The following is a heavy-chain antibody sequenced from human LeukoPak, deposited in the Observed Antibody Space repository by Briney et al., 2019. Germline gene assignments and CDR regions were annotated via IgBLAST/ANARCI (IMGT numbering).Heavy chain of an antibody. Sequence: PSETLSLTCTVSGDSLRSGDFHWRWLRQPPGGGLKWLAYVHHTGSTNYNPSLRSRVTISIDTSKNQFSLTLNSVTAADTAVYYCARIEDYGGNSVNYWGQGTLVTVSS. D-gene: IGHD4-23*01. CDR1: GDSLRSGDFH. V-gene: IGHV4-61*08. CDR2: VHHTGST. CDR3: ARIEDYGGNSVNY. J-gene: IGHJ4*02.